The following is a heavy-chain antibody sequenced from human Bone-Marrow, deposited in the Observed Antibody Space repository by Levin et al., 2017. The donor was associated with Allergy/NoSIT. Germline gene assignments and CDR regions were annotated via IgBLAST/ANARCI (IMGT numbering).Heavy chain of an antibody. CDR3: GRDPNGDYIGAFDF. V-gene: IGHV3-23*01. CDR1: GFTFSNYA. D-gene: IGHD4-17*01. CDR2: ISGNGGGT. Sequence: GGSLRLSCAVSGFTFSNYAMTWVRQAPWKGLEWVSSISGNGGGTYYADSVRGRFTASRDNSKSTLYLQLSSLRVEDTAIYYCGRDPNGDYIGAFDFWGQGTMVTVSS. J-gene: IGHJ3*01.